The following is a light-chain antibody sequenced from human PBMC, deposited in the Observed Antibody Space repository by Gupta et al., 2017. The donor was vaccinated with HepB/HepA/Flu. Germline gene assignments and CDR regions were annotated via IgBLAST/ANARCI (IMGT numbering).Light chain of an antibody. CDR3: YLSHNGVEV. Sequence: QAVIPPEPSLPVSPGGTVTLTCGSSTGPVTSSHSPYWFQQKPGHAHRTLIFDVNNIPSWTPARFSGSRLGGKPALTLSGAQTEDEDDYYCYLSHNGVEVFGGGTKLTVL. CDR1: TGPVTSSHS. CDR2: DVN. J-gene: IGLJ2*01. V-gene: IGLV7-46*01.